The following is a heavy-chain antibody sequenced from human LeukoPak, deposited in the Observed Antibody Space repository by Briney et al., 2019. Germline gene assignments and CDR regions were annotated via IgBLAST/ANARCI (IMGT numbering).Heavy chain of an antibody. D-gene: IGHD2-15*01. CDR3: ARIVVVAATVAYFDY. J-gene: IGHJ4*02. Sequence: SETLSLTCTVSGGSISSYYWSWIRQPPGKGLEWIGYIYYSGSTNYNPSLKSRVTISVDTSKNQFSLKLSSVTAADTAVYYCARIVVVAATVAYFDYWGQGTLVTVSS. CDR2: IYYSGST. V-gene: IGHV4-59*08. CDR1: GGSISSYY.